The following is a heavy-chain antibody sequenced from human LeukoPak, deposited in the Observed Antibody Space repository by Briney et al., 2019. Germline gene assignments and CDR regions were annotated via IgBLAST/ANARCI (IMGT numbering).Heavy chain of an antibody. J-gene: IGHJ4*02. Sequence: GGSLKLSCAASGFTFSSYAMHWVRQAPGKGLEWVAVISYDGSNKYYAGSVKGRFTISRDNSKNTLYPQMNSLRAEDTAVYYCARGGYYSSSSLFVDYWGQGTLVTVSS. D-gene: IGHD6-6*01. CDR3: ARGGYYSSSSLFVDY. CDR2: ISYDGSNK. V-gene: IGHV3-30-3*01. CDR1: GFTFSSYA.